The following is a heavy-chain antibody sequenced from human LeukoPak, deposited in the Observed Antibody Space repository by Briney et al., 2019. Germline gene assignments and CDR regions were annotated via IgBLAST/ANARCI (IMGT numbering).Heavy chain of an antibody. CDR3: ARDGRTTVTTGPYY. CDR1: GYTFTGYY. Sequence: ASVKVSFKASGYTFTGYYMHWVRQAPGQGLEWMGWINPNSGGTNYAQKFRGRVTMTRDTSISTAYMELSRLRADDTAVYYCARDGRTTVTTGPYYWGQGTLVTVSS. J-gene: IGHJ4*02. CDR2: INPNSGGT. D-gene: IGHD4-17*01. V-gene: IGHV1-2*02.